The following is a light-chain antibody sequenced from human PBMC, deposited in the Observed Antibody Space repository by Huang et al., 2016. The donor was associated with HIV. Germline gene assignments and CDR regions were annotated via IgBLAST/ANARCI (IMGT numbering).Light chain of an antibody. J-gene: IGKJ4*01. Sequence: DIQLTQSPVSLSVSVGDRVTISCQSSHDIRNFLNWYQQKPGKAPKLLIYEASYLQTGVPSRFIASGSGTDFTLTISSLHPEDLATYFCQQYESVPLTFGGGTKVQIK. CDR2: EAS. CDR3: QQYESVPLT. CDR1: HDIRNF. V-gene: IGKV1-33*01.